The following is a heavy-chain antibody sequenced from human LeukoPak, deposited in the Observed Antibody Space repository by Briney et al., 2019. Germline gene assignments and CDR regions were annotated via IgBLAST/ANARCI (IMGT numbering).Heavy chain of an antibody. CDR1: GYTFTSYD. Sequence: ASVKVSCKASGYTFTSYDINWVRQATGQGLEWMGWMNPNSGNTGYAQKFQGRVTMTRNTSISTAYMELSSLRSEDTAVYYCARGERWLQLEGVYYYGMDVWGQGALVTVSS. CDR3: ARGERWLQLEGVYYYGMDV. D-gene: IGHD5-24*01. CDR2: MNPNSGNT. V-gene: IGHV1-8*01. J-gene: IGHJ6*02.